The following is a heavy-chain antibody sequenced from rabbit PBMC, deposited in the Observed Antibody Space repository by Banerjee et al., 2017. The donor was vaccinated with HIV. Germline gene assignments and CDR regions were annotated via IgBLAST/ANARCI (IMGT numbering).Heavy chain of an antibody. J-gene: IGHJ4*01. D-gene: IGHD7-1*01. Sequence: QEQLVESGGGLVQPEGSLTLTCTASGFSFSNSYHMCWVRQAPGKGLEWIACIYSSNGDIGYASWAKGRFTISKTSSTTVTLQMTSLTAADTATYFCARDLAAVTGWNFNLWGPGTLVTVS. CDR3: ARDLAAVTGWNFNL. CDR2: IYSSNGDI. CDR1: GFSFSNSYH. V-gene: IGHV1S45*01.